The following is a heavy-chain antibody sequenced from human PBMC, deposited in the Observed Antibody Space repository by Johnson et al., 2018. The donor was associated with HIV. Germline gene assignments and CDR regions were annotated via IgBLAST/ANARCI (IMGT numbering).Heavy chain of an antibody. Sequence: VQLVESGGGVVQPGESLRLSCVASGFIFSNYGVHWVRQAPGKGLEWVANIKQDGSEKHYVDSVKGRFTISRDNAKNSLYLQMNSLRVEDTAVYYCAGENYHRALEIWGQGTMVTVSS. V-gene: IGHV3-7*03. CDR2: IKQDGSEK. D-gene: IGHD1-7*01. CDR1: GFIFSNYG. CDR3: AGENYHRALEI. J-gene: IGHJ3*02.